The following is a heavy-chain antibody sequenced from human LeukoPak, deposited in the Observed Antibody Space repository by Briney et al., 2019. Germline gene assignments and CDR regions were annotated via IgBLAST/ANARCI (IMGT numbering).Heavy chain of an antibody. Sequence: GGSLRLSCAASGFTFSSYWMHWVRQAPGKGLVWFSRINSDGSSTSYADSVKGRFTISRDNAKNTLYLQMNSLRAEDTAVYYCARDQAGTNYYYYGMDVWGQGTTVTVSS. V-gene: IGHV3-74*01. D-gene: IGHD1-7*01. J-gene: IGHJ6*02. CDR1: GFTFSSYW. CDR2: INSDGSST. CDR3: ARDQAGTNYYYYGMDV.